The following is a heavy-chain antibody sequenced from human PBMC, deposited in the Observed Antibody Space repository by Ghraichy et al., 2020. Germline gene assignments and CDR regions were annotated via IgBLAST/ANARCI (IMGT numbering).Heavy chain of an antibody. V-gene: IGHV4-61*08. Sequence: SETLTITCTVSGDSINTGDSITGYYWTWIRQPPGKGLEWIGFISYTGRTSYNPSLKSRVTISVDTSRNQFSLNLRSMTPADTAVYYCVRPTVGTDDWAFDSWGPGTLVTVSS. CDR3: VRPTVGTDDWAFDS. CDR2: ISYTGRT. J-gene: IGHJ4*02. CDR1: GDSINTGDSITGYY. D-gene: IGHD4-23*01.